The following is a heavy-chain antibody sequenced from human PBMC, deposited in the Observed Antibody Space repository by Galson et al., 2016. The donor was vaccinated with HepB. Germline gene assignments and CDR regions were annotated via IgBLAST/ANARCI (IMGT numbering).Heavy chain of an antibody. CDR1: GFTFSGYW. D-gene: IGHD6-25*01. V-gene: IGHV3-7*01. CDR3: ASAPAATESDY. CDR2: IKQDGSEK. Sequence: LRLSCAASGFTFSGYWMTWVRQAPGKGLEWVANIKQDGSEKNYVDSVKGRFTISRDNAKNLVYLQTNSLRAEDTAMYYCASAPAATESDYWGQGTLVTVSP. J-gene: IGHJ4*02.